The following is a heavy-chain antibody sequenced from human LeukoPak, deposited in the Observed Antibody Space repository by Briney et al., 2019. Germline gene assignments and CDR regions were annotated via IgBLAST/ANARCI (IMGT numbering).Heavy chain of an antibody. V-gene: IGHV3-43*01. D-gene: IGHD3-16*01. CDR3: AKDRGGVDY. CDR1: GFTFSNHW. Sequence: GGSLRLSCAASGFTFSNHWMHWVRQGPGKGLEWVSVISWDGGSTSYADSVKGRFTISRDNSKNSLYLQMNSLRSEDSALYYCAKDRGGVDYWGQGTLVTVSS. J-gene: IGHJ4*02. CDR2: ISWDGGST.